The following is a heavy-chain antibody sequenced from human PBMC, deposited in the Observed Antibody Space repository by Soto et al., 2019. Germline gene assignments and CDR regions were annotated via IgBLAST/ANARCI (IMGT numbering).Heavy chain of an antibody. V-gene: IGHV3-30*18. CDR2: ISYDGSNK. Sequence: GGSLRLSCAASGFPLSDYGMNWVRQASGKGLEWVAVISYDGSNKYYAASVKGRFTISRENSKNTLSRQMNTLRPXDTAVYYCMKETPLKRRYYDSSGYYYFDSVGQGTMVTVSS. CDR1: GFPLSDYG. D-gene: IGHD3-22*01. J-gene: IGHJ4*02. CDR3: MKETPLKRRYYDSSGYYYFDS.